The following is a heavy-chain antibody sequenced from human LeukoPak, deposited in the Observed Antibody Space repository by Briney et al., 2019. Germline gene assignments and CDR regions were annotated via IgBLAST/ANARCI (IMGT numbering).Heavy chain of an antibody. J-gene: IGHJ4*02. CDR3: ARSNRGYSYGNFYY. CDR1: GFTFSSYG. V-gene: IGHV3-33*08. CDR2: IWYDGSNK. D-gene: IGHD5-18*01. Sequence: GRSLRLSCAASGFTFSSYGMHWVRQAPGKGLEWVAVIWYDGSNKYYADSVKGRFTISRDNSKNTLYLQMNSLRAEDAAVYYCARSNRGYSYGNFYYWGQGTLVTVSS.